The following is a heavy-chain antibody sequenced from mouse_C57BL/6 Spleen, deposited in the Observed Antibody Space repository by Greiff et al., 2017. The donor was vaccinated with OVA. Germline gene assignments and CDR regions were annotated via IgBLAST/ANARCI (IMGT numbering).Heavy chain of an antibody. D-gene: IGHD4-1*01. J-gene: IGHJ2*01. V-gene: IGHV1-82*01. CDR2: IYPGDGDT. CDR3: ARAGVLYYFDY. Sequence: QVQLKESGPELVKPGASVKISCNASGYAFSSSWMNWVKQRPGKGLEWIGRIYPGDGDTNYNGKFKGKATLTADKSSSTAYMQLSSLTSEDSAVYFCARAGVLYYFDYWGQGTTLTVSS. CDR1: GYAFSSSW.